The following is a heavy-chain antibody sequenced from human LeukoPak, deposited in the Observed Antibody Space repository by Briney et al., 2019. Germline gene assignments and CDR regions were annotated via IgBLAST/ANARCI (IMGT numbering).Heavy chain of an antibody. V-gene: IGHV4-59*08. CDR2: IYYSGST. CDR1: GGSISSYY. J-gene: IGHJ4*02. Sequence: PSETLSLTCTVSGGSISSYYWSWIRQPPGKGLEWIGYIYYSGSTNYNPSLKSRVTISVDTSKNQFSLKLSSVTAADTAVYYCASSHDGGSGWPYFDYWGQGTLVTISS. D-gene: IGHD6-19*01. CDR3: ASSHDGGSGWPYFDY.